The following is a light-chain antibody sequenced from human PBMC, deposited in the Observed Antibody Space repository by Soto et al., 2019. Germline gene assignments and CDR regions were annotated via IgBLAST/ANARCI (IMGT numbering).Light chain of an antibody. V-gene: IGKV3-15*01. CDR1: QSVSSN. CDR3: QQFNNWPPWT. J-gene: IGKJ1*01. CDR2: GAS. Sequence: EIVMTQSPATLSVSQGERATLSCRASQSVSSNLAWYQQKPGQAPRLLIYGASTRATGIPARFSGSGSGTEFTLTISILQSEDFAVYYCQQFNNWPPWTFGQGTKVDI.